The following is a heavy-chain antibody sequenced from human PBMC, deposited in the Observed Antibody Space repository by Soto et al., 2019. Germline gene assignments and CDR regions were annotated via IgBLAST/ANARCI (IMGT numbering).Heavy chain of an antibody. J-gene: IGHJ5*02. CDR1: GYNLSSSG. CDR3: ARGGIVVVLSASTSLVGNWFDP. D-gene: IGHD2-8*02. CDR2: ISGYNGNA. Sequence: QVQLVQSGAEVKKPGASVNVSCKSSGYNLSSSGINWVRQAPGLGLEWMGWISGYNGNAIYARGFRGRVTTTTDTSANTADMERRGLRSYDTAVYYCARGGIVVVLSASTSLVGNWFDPWGQGTLVTVSS. V-gene: IGHV1-18*01.